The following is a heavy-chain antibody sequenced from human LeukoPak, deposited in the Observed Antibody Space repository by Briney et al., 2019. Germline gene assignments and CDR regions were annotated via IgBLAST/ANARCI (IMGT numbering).Heavy chain of an antibody. J-gene: IGHJ3*02. CDR1: GGSISSYY. CDR2: IYYSGST. D-gene: IGHD3-3*01. V-gene: IGHV4-59*12. Sequence: KPSETLSLTCTVSGGSISSYYWSWIRQPPGKGLEWIGYIYYSGSTNYNPSLKSRVTMSVDTSKNQFSLKLSSVTAADTAVYYCARGLREWYAFDIWGRGTMVTVSS. CDR3: ARGLREWYAFDI.